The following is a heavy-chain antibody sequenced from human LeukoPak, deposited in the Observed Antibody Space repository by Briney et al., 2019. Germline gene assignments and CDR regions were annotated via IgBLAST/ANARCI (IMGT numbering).Heavy chain of an antibody. D-gene: IGHD3-22*01. J-gene: IGHJ4*02. CDR3: AKWRSGYPNYYFDY. Sequence: GGSLRLSCAASGFTFSSYAMSWVRQAPGKGLEWVSGLSYSGGSTYYADSVKGRFTISRDNSKNTLYLQMNSLRAEDTAVYYCAKWRSGYPNYYFDYWGQGALVTVSS. CDR1: GFTFSSYA. V-gene: IGHV3-23*01. CDR2: LSYSGGST.